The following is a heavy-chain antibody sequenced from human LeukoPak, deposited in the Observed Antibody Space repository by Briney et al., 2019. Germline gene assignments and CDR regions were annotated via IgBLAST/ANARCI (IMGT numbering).Heavy chain of an antibody. CDR3: ASAYTYVRLGDH. V-gene: IGHV3-74*01. Sequence: GGSLRLSCAVSGLSFSNYWMHWVRQAPGKGLVWVARTNLHGTAVDYADSVKGRFTISRDNAKNTLFLQMNSLRAEDAAVYYCASAYTYVRLGDHWGQGTLVTVSS. D-gene: IGHD3-16*01. CDR2: TNLHGTAV. J-gene: IGHJ4*02. CDR1: GLSFSNYW.